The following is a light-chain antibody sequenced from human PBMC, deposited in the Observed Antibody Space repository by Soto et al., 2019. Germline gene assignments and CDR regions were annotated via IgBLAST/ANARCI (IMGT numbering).Light chain of an antibody. CDR3: QQYNSYPWT. CDR2: GAS. V-gene: IGKV1-16*01. CDR1: QDIRKD. J-gene: IGKJ1*01. Sequence: IQMTQSPSSLSASVGDRVTITCRASQDIRKDLAWYQQKPGKAPQILIYGASTLQTGVASRFSGSGSATDFTLTISSLQPEDSAAYYCQQYNSYPWTFGQGTKV.